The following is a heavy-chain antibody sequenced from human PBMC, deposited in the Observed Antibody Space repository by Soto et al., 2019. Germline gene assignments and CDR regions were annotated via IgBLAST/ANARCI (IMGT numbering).Heavy chain of an antibody. V-gene: IGHV4-34*01. J-gene: IGHJ6*02. CDR1: GGSFSGYY. CDR2: INHSGST. D-gene: IGHD2-2*02. CDR3: ARGGYCSSTSCYTRYYYYYGMDV. Sequence: PSETLSLTCAVYGGSFSGYYWSWIRQPPGKGLEWIGEINHSGSTNYNPSLKSRVTISVDTSKNQFSLKLSSVTAADTAVYYCARGGYCSSTSCYTRYYYYYGMDVWGQGTTVTVSS.